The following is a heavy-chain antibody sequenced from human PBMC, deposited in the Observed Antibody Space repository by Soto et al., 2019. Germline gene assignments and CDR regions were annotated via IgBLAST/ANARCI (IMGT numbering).Heavy chain of an antibody. D-gene: IGHD6-13*01. V-gene: IGHV6-1*01. CDR3: SRGSYTSTWY. Sequence: PSQNLSLTCAISGDSLSSNTAAWSWIRQSPSRGLEWLGRTYYRSKWYYDYAASVTSRMTINPDTSKNQFSLQLNSVTPEDTAVYYCSRGSYTSTWYWGQGTLVTVSS. CDR2: TYYRSKWYY. CDR1: GDSLSSNTAA. J-gene: IGHJ4*02.